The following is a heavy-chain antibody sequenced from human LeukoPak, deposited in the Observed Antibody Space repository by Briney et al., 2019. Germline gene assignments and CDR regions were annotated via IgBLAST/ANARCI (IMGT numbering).Heavy chain of an antibody. Sequence: GSPVKVSRKASRGTLSSYAISWVRQAPGQEVEWMGRIIPILGIASYAQKLQGRVTITAEKSTSTAYMELSSLRSEDTAVYYCARRGYCSSTSCYNMGAFDIWGQGTMVTVSS. CDR2: IIPILGIA. V-gene: IGHV1-69*04. J-gene: IGHJ3*02. CDR1: RGTLSSYA. CDR3: ARRGYCSSTSCYNMGAFDI. D-gene: IGHD2-2*02.